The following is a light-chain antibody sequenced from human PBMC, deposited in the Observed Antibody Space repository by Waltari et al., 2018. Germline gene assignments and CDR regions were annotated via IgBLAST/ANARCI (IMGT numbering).Light chain of an antibody. Sequence: QLVLTQSPSASASLGASVKLTCTLSSGHITNVIAWHQQQPGKGPRCLMKVNSDGSHRKGDDIPDRFSGSGSGPERYLTISSLQSEDEADYYCETGGHGTWVFGGGTKLTVL. CDR1: SGHITNV. J-gene: IGLJ3*02. CDR2: VNSDGSH. V-gene: IGLV4-69*01. CDR3: ETGGHGTWV.